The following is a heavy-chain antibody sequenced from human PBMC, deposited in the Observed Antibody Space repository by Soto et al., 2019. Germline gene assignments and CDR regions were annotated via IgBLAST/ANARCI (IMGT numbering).Heavy chain of an antibody. CDR3: VRGRSVAVQVWQVDY. D-gene: IGHD2-21*01. CDR2: ISYDGSSK. Sequence: QVQLVESGRDVVQPTTSLRLSCAASGFIFRSYTMHWVRQAPGKGLEWVAVISYDGSSKFYADSVKGRFTISRDNSKDTLYLQMNILTAEDTAVYYCVRGRSVAVQVWQVDYWGQGTLVTVSP. CDR1: GFIFRSYT. V-gene: IGHV3-30-3*01. J-gene: IGHJ4*02.